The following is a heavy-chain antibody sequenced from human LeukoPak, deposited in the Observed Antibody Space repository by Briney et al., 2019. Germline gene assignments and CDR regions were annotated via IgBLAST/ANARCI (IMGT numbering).Heavy chain of an antibody. Sequence: ASVKASCKVSGYTLTELSMHWVRQAPGKGREWMGGFDPEDGVTIYAQKFQDRVTMTEDTSTDTAYMELSSLRSEDTAVYYCATGSSGWYFDYWGQGTLVTVSS. CDR1: GYTLTELS. D-gene: IGHD6-19*01. J-gene: IGHJ4*02. V-gene: IGHV1-24*01. CDR2: FDPEDGVT. CDR3: ATGSSGWYFDY.